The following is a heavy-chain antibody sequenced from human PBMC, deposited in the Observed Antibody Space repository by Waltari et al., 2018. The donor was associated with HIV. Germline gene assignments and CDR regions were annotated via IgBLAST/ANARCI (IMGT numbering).Heavy chain of an antibody. V-gene: IGHV4-4*02. D-gene: IGHD2-15*01. CDR3: ARGENLVSPSGIFFYGLDV. CDR2: TFHSGDA. Sequence: QVRLQPESGPQFVKPSGTLSLTCTVSGDTISTSYWWTWVRRSPAMGLEWIGETFHSGDARYRPHFSSRVVILVDKSKNQFSLTMTSLTAADTAVYYCARGENLVSPSGIFFYGLDVWGQGTTITVSS. J-gene: IGHJ6*02. CDR1: GDTISTSYW.